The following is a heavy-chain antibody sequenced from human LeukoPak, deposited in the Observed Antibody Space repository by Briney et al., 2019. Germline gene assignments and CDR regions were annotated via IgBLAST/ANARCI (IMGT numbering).Heavy chain of an antibody. Sequence: PGGSLRLSCAASGFTFNDAWMTWVRQAPGKGLEWVGRVKTETEGETTDYAAPVKGRFTISRDDSKYTVYMQMDSLKTEDTAVYYCSTRLSLGEGNMVTVSS. J-gene: IGHJ5*01. V-gene: IGHV3-15*01. CDR3: STRLS. CDR1: GFTFNDAW. CDR2: VKTETEGETT. D-gene: IGHD6-19*01.